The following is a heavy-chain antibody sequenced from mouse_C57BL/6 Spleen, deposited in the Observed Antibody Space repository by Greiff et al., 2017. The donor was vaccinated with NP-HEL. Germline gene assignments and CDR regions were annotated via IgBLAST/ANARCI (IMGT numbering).Heavy chain of an antibody. CDR3: ARDPTGFAY. CDR1: GYTFTSYW. D-gene: IGHD1-1*01. V-gene: IGHV1-69*01. CDR2: IDPSDSYT. J-gene: IGHJ3*01. Sequence: QVQLKQPGAELVMPGASVKLSCKASGYTFTSYWMHWVKQRPGQGLEWIGEIDPSDSYTNYNQKFKGKSTLTVDKSSSTAYMQLSSLTSEDSAVYYCARDPTGFAYWGQGTLVTVSA.